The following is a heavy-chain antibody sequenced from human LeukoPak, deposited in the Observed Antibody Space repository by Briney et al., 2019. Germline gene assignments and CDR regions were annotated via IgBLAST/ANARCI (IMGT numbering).Heavy chain of an antibody. Sequence: PSETLSLTCTVSGGSISSGGHYWSWIRQPPGKGLEWIGYIYHSGSTYYNPSLKSRVTISVDRSKNQFSLKLSSVTAADTAVYYCARDPRTGTKKGMNKKGEDDAFDIWGQGTMVTVSS. J-gene: IGHJ3*02. CDR1: GGSISSGGHY. CDR3: ARDPRTGTKKGMNKKGEDDAFDI. CDR2: IYHSGST. V-gene: IGHV4-30-2*01. D-gene: IGHD1/OR15-1a*01.